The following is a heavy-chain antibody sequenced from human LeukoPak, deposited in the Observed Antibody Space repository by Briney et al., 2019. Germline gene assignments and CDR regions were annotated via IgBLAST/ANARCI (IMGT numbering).Heavy chain of an antibody. CDR1: GFTFSSYS. D-gene: IGHD5-12*01. CDR3: ARDFLDSGHGDWFDP. Sequence: GGSLRLSCAASGFTFSSYSMNWVRQAPGKGLEWVSSISSSSSYVYYADSVKGRFTISRDNAKNSLYLQMNSLRAEDTAVYYCARDFLDSGHGDWFDPWGQGTLVTVSS. J-gene: IGHJ5*02. V-gene: IGHV3-21*01. CDR2: ISSSSSYV.